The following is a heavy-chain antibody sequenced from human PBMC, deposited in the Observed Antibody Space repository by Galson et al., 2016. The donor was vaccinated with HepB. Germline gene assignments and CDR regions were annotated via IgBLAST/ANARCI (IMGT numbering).Heavy chain of an antibody. D-gene: IGHD5-24*01. V-gene: IGHV3-23*01. J-gene: IGHJ4*02. CDR3: AKGQRWLDS. CDR2: LTGFDERA. Sequence: SLRLSCAASEFSLRNYAVSWVRQAPGKGLEWVSTLTGFDERAYYADSVKGRFTISRDTSKDTLSLEMNSLKAEDTAIYDCAKGQRWLDSWGQGTLVTVSS. CDR1: EFSLRNYA.